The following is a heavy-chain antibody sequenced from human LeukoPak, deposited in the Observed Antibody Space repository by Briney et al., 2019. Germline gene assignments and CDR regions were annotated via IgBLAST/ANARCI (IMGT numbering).Heavy chain of an antibody. V-gene: IGHV3-33*06. J-gene: IGHJ4*02. Sequence: PGRSLRLSCAACGFTFSSYGMHWVRQAPGKGLEWVAVIWYDGSNKYYADSVRGRFTISRDNSRNTLYLQMNSLRAEDTAVYYCAKDWYYYDSSGYYFDYWGQGTLVTVSS. CDR2: IWYDGSNK. CDR3: AKDWYYYDSSGYYFDY. D-gene: IGHD3-22*01. CDR1: GFTFSSYG.